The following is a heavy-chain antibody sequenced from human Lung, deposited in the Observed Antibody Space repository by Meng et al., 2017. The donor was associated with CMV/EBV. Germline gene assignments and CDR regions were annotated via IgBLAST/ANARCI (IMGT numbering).Heavy chain of an antibody. J-gene: IGHJ5*02. V-gene: IGHV1-46*01. D-gene: IGHD2/OR15-2a*01. CDR1: GCTFTTYY. Sequence: SCQASGCTFTTYYLHWVRQAPGQGLEWMGIINPSGGNTSSAQRFQGRITMTRDTSTSTVYMELSSLRSEDTAMYYCARANYFEWFDPWGQGTLVTVSS. CDR2: INPSGGNT. CDR3: ARANYFEWFDP.